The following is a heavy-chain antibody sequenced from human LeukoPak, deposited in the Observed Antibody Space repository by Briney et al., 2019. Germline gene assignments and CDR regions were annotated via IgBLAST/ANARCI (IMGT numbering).Heavy chain of an antibody. CDR1: GYTFTSYG. V-gene: IGHV1-18*01. CDR3: AREQNDSSGYYYDY. CDR2: ISAYNGNT. D-gene: IGHD3-22*01. Sequence: ASVKVSCKASGYTFTSYGISWVRQAPGQGLEWMGWISAYNGNTNYAQKLQGRVTMTTDTSTSTAYMGLRSLRSDDTAVYYCAREQNDSSGYYYDYWGQGTLVTVSS. J-gene: IGHJ4*02.